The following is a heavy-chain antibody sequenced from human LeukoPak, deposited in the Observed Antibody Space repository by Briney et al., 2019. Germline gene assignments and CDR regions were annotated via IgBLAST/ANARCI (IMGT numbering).Heavy chain of an antibody. CDR3: ARGGSGSYYTSFDY. Sequence: GASVKVPCKASGGTFSSYAISWVRQAPGQGLEWMGRIIPIFGIANYAQKFQGRVTITADKSTSTAYMELSSLRSEDTAVYYCARGGSGSYYTSFDYWGQGTLVTVSS. CDR2: IIPIFGIA. J-gene: IGHJ4*02. V-gene: IGHV1-69*04. CDR1: GGTFSSYA. D-gene: IGHD3-10*01.